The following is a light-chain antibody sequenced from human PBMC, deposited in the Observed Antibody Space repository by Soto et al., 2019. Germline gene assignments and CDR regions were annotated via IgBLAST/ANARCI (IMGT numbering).Light chain of an antibody. CDR1: SSDVGTYNL. V-gene: IGLV2-23*02. J-gene: IGLJ1*01. CDR2: EVF. CDR3: GSNVGLNTYV. Sequence: QSVLTQPASVSGSPGQSITISCTGTSSDVGTYNLVSWYQQHPGKVPKLIIYEVFKRPSGISNRFSGSKSGNTASLTISGLQAEDEAFYQRGSNVGLNTYVFGTGTKLTVL.